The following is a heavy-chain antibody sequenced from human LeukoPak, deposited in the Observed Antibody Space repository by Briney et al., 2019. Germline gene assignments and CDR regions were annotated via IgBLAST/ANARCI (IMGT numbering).Heavy chain of an antibody. V-gene: IGHV1-18*01. CDR2: ISAYNGNT. D-gene: IGHD3-10*01. CDR1: GYTFTSYG. CDR3: ARVSLDRSCYYGAGSYFHFDY. Sequence: GASVKVSCKASGYTFTSYGISWLRQAPGQGLEGMGWISAYNGNTNYAQKLQGRVTMTTDTSTSTAYMELRSLRSDDTAVYYCARVSLDRSCYYGAGSYFHFDYSGQGTLVTVSS. J-gene: IGHJ4*02.